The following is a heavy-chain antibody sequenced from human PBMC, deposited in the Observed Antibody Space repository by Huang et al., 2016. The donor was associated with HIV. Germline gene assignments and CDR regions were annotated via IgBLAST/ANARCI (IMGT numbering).Heavy chain of an antibody. J-gene: IGHJ4*02. CDR3: AKGGSAAAVLDY. CDR2: ISYVGSNK. Sequence: QVQLVESGGGVVQPGRSLRLSCAASGFTFSRYGMHWVSQAPGKGLDWGAVISYVGSNKFFADPVEGRFPLSRDNSKNTLFLQMNSLRVEDTAVYYCAKGGSAAAVLDYWGQGTLVTASS. D-gene: IGHD6-13*01. V-gene: IGHV3-30*18. CDR1: GFTFSRYG.